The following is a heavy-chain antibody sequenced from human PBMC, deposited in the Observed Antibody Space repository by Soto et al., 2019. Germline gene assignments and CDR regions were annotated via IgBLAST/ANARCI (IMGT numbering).Heavy chain of an antibody. CDR2: FFIGGNT. Sequence: SETLSLTCTVSCGSISSSNYYWGWMRQPPGKGLEWIASFFIGGNTYYNPSLKSRVTISVDTSKNQFSLNLTSVTAADTAIYFCARFSSGYPNWFGPWGQGTLVTVSS. J-gene: IGHJ5*02. CDR3: ARFSSGYPNWFGP. D-gene: IGHD3-22*01. CDR1: CGSISSSNYY. V-gene: IGHV4-39*07.